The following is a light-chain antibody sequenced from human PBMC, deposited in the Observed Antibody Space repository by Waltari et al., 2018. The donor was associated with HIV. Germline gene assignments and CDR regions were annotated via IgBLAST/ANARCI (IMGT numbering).Light chain of an antibody. Sequence: DIVMTQSPLSLPVTPGEPASISCRPSQSLLHSNGYNCLDWYLQKPGQSPQLLIYLGSNRASGVPDRFSGSGSGTDFTLKISGVEAEDVGVYYCMQALQTPYTFGQGTKLEIK. CDR3: MQALQTPYT. CDR2: LGS. CDR1: QSLLHSNGYNC. J-gene: IGKJ2*01. V-gene: IGKV2-28*01.